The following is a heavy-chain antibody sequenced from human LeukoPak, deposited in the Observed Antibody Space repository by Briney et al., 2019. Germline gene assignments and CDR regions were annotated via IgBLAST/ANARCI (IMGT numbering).Heavy chain of an antibody. J-gene: IGHJ5*02. V-gene: IGHV4-30-2*01. Sequence: PSETLSLTCTVSGGSISSGGYYWSWIRQPPGKGLEWIGYIYHSGSTYYNPSLKSRVTISVDRSKNQFSLKLSSVTAADTAVYYCARTISNWFDPWGQGTLVTVSS. CDR3: ARTISNWFDP. CDR1: GGSISSGGYY. D-gene: IGHD3-9*01. CDR2: IYHSGST.